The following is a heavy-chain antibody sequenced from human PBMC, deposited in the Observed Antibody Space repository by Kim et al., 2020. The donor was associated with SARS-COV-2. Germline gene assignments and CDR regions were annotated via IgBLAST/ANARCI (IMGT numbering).Heavy chain of an antibody. D-gene: IGHD3-22*01. CDR3: ARGGQNSGQRITMIVVVITPEAFDI. Sequence: GGSLRLSCAASGFTFSSYAMHWVRQAPGKGLEWVAVISYDGSNKYYADSVKGRFTISRDNSKNTLYLQMNSLRAEDTAVYYCARGGQNSGQRITMIVVVITPEAFDIWGQGTMVTVSS. CDR2: ISYDGSNK. J-gene: IGHJ3*02. V-gene: IGHV3-30-3*01. CDR1: GFTFSSYA.